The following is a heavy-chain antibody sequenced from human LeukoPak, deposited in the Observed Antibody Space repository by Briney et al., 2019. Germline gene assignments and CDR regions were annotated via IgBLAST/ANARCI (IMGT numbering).Heavy chain of an antibody. Sequence: ASVKVSCKASGGTFSSYAISWVRQAPGQGLEWMGWINPNSGGTNYAQKFQGRVTMTRDTSISTAYMELSRLRSDDTAVYYCARAVVPAEYNWFDPWGQGTLVTVSS. CDR1: GGTFSSYA. CDR3: ARAVVPAEYNWFDP. D-gene: IGHD2-2*01. V-gene: IGHV1-2*02. CDR2: INPNSGGT. J-gene: IGHJ5*02.